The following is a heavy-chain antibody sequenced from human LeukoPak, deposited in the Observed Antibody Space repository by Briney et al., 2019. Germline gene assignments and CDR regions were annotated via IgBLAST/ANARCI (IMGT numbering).Heavy chain of an antibody. CDR1: GFTFSSYA. Sequence: GGSLRLSCAASGFTFSSYAMHWVRQAPGKGLEWVSVIYSGGDTYSADSVKGRFTISRDNSKNTVYLQMNSLRAEDTAVYYCAREGGGDYGDYLRYWGQGTLVTVSS. V-gene: IGHV3-53*01. J-gene: IGHJ4*02. CDR2: IYSGGDT. D-gene: IGHD4-17*01. CDR3: AREGGGDYGDYLRY.